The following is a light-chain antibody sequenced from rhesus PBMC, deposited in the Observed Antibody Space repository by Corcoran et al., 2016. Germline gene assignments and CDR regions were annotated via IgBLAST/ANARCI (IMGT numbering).Light chain of an antibody. V-gene: IGKV1-66*01. J-gene: IGKJ4*01. CDR3: HQYNNIPLA. CDR1: QGINNY. Sequence: DIQMTQSPSSLSASVGDRVTITCRASQGINNYLSWYQQKPGKAPKPLSYYASHLETGVPSRFSGRGSGTVYTLTISSLQPEDIATYFCHQYNNIPLAFGGRTKVEIK. CDR2: YAS.